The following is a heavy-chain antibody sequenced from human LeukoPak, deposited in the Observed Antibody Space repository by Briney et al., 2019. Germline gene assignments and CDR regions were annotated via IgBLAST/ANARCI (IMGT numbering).Heavy chain of an antibody. J-gene: IGHJ4*02. V-gene: IGHV5-51*01. CDR3: ARLGSTGTSPDY. CDR2: IYPDDSDT. D-gene: IGHD1-1*01. Sequence: GESLKISCKGSGYSFTSYWIVWVRQMPGKGLEWMGIIYPDDSDTRYSPSFQGQVTISADKSINTAYLQWSSLKASDSAIYYCARLGSTGTSPDYWGQGTLVTVSS. CDR1: GYSFTSYW.